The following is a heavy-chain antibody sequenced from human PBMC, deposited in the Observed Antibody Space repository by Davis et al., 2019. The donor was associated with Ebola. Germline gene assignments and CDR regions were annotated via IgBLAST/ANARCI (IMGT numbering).Heavy chain of an antibody. CDR2: VYYTGSA. D-gene: IGHD3-16*01. CDR1: DASISGHY. J-gene: IGHJ4*02. CDR3: AERGGSV. V-gene: IGHV4-59*11. Sequence: PSETLSLTCTVSDASISGHYWNWFRQPPGKRLEWIGSVYYTGSASYNSSLNSRATMSVDTSKNQFSLKLRSVTAADTAMYYCAERGGSVWGQGTLVTVSS.